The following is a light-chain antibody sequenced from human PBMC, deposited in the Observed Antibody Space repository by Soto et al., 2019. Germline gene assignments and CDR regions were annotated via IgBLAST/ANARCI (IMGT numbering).Light chain of an antibody. J-gene: IGKJ1*01. CDR3: HQSGDSPT. Sequence: EIVLTQSPGTLSLSPGERATLYCRSSQTVNANFLAWYQQKPGQAPRLLIYGVSNRAPAIPDRFSGSGSGTDITLTISRLEPEDFAVYYCHQSGDSPTFGQGTKVDIK. V-gene: IGKV3-20*01. CDR1: QTVNANF. CDR2: GVS.